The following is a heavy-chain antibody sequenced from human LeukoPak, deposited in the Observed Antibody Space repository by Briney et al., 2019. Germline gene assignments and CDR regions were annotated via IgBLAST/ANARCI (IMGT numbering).Heavy chain of an antibody. D-gene: IGHD5-12*01. CDR3: ARTGVVATSYYFDY. CDR2: IYSSGSA. J-gene: IGHJ4*02. Sequence: SETLSLTCTVSGGSITGYYWSWIRQPPGKGLEWIGYIYSSGSAIYNPSLRSRVTISVDTSRNQLSLELTSVTAADTAVYYCARTGVVATSYYFDYWGQGTLVTVSS. V-gene: IGHV4-59*01. CDR1: GGSITGYY.